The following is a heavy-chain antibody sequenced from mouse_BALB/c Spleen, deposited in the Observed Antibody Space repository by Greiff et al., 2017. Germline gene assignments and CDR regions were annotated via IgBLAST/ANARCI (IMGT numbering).Heavy chain of an antibody. V-gene: IGHV1S81*02. D-gene: IGHD1-1*01. CDR2: INPSNGGT. CDR3: TTDYYGSSYAMDY. J-gene: IGHJ4*01. CDR1: GYTFTSYY. Sequence: VKVVESGAELVKPGASVTLSCKASGYTFTSYYMYWVKQRPGQGLEWIGEINPSNGGTNFNEKFKSKATLTVDKSSSTAYMQLSSLTSEDSAVYYCTTDYYGSSYAMDYWGQGTSVTVSS.